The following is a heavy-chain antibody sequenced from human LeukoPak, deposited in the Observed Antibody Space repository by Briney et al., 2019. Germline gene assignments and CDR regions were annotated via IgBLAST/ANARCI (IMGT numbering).Heavy chain of an antibody. CDR3: ARDFAGTMVRGVMGPPWYMDV. CDR1: GYTFTGYY. D-gene: IGHD3-10*01. J-gene: IGHJ6*03. Sequence: ASVKVSCKASGYTFTGYYMHWVRQAPGQGLEWMGWINPNSGGTNYAQKFQGRVTMTRDTSISTAYMELSRLRSDDTAVYYCARDFAGTMVRGVMGPPWYMDVWGKGTTVTVSS. V-gene: IGHV1-2*02. CDR2: INPNSGGT.